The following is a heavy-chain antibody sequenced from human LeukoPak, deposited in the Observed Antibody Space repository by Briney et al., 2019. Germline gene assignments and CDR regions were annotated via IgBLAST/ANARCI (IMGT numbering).Heavy chain of an antibody. J-gene: IGHJ3*02. V-gene: IGHV4-39*07. Sequence: PSETLSLTCTVSGASISSYYWGWIRQPPGKGLEWIGSIYYSGSTYYNPSLKSRVTISVDTSKNQFSLKLSSVTAADTAVYYCARDPPYYYGSGSYYGSGIKGAFDIWGQGTMVTVSS. CDR3: ARDPPYYYGSGSYYGSGIKGAFDI. CDR1: GASISSYY. D-gene: IGHD3-10*01. CDR2: IYYSGST.